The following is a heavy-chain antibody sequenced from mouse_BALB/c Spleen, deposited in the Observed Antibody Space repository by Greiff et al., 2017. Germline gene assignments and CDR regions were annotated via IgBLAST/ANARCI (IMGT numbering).Heavy chain of an antibody. CDR2: INPDSSTI. CDR3: ARHYYGSSYPHYYAMDY. J-gene: IGHJ4*01. V-gene: IGHV4-1*02. CDR1: GFDFSRYW. D-gene: IGHD1-1*01. Sequence: EVMLVESGGGLVQPGGSLKLSCAASGFDFSRYWMSWVRQAPGKGLEWIGEINPDSSTINYTPSLKDKFIISRDNAKNTLYLQMSKVRSEDTALYYCARHYYGSSYPHYYAMDYWGQGTSVTVSS.